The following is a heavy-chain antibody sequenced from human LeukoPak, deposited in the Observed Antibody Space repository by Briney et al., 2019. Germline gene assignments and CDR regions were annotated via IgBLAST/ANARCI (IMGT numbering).Heavy chain of an antibody. CDR2: INHSGST. J-gene: IGHJ5*02. CDR3: AREEQLVVNWFDP. Sequence: PSETLSLTCAVYGGSFSGYYWSWIRQPPGKGLEWIGEINHSGSTNYNPSPKSRVTISVDTSKNQFSLKLSSVTAADTAVYYCAREEQLVVNWFDPWGQGTLVTVSS. CDR1: GGSFSGYY. D-gene: IGHD6-6*01. V-gene: IGHV4-34*01.